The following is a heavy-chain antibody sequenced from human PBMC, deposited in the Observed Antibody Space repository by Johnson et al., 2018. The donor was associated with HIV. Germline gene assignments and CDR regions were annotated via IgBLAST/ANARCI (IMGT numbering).Heavy chain of an antibody. D-gene: IGHD3-10*01. Sequence: QVQLMESGGGVVQPGSSLRLSCAASGFTFSNYAVHWVRQAPGKGLEWVAFIRYDGSNKYYADSVRGRFTISRDNSKNTLYLQINSLRADDTAVYYCARGGASITEAFDIWGQGTMVTVSS. J-gene: IGHJ3*02. CDR2: IRYDGSNK. V-gene: IGHV3-30*02. CDR3: ARGGASITEAFDI. CDR1: GFTFSNYA.